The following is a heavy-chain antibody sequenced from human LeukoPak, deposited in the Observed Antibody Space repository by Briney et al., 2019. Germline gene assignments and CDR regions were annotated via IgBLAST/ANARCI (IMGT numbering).Heavy chain of an antibody. J-gene: IGHJ4*02. V-gene: IGHV3-23*01. CDR2: ISGSGGST. Sequence: GGSLRLSCAASGFTFSSYGMSWVRQAPGKGLEWVSAISGSGGSTYYADSVKGRFTISRDNAKRSLYLQMNSLRAGDTAVYSCASYIVGPTLDYWGQGTLVTVSS. CDR1: GFTFSSYG. D-gene: IGHD1-26*01. CDR3: ASYIVGPTLDY.